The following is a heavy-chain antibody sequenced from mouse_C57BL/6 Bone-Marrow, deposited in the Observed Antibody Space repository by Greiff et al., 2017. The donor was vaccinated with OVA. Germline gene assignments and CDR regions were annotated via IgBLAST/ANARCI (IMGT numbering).Heavy chain of an antibody. V-gene: IGHV1-55*01. D-gene: IGHD1-1*01. Sequence: VQRVESGAELVKPGASVKMSCKASGYTFTSYWITWVKQRPGQGLEWIGDIYPGSGSTNYNEKFKSKATLTVDTSSSTAYMQLSSLTSEDSAVYYCARGTTVVDYAMDYWGQGTSVTVSS. CDR2: IYPGSGST. CDR3: ARGTTVVDYAMDY. J-gene: IGHJ4*01. CDR1: GYTFTSYW.